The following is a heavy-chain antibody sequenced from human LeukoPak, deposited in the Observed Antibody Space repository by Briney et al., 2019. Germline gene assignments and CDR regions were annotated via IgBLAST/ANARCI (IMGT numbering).Heavy chain of an antibody. CDR2: IYTSGST. V-gene: IGHV4-61*02. CDR1: GGSISSGSYY. CDR3: ARTSSGVSDGMDV. J-gene: IGHJ6*02. D-gene: IGHD3-22*01. Sequence: SETLSLTCTVSGGSISSGSYYWSWIRPPAGKGLEWIGRIYTSGSTNYNPSLRSRVTISVDTSKNQFSLKLSSVTAADTAVYYCARTSSGVSDGMDVWGQGTAVTVSS.